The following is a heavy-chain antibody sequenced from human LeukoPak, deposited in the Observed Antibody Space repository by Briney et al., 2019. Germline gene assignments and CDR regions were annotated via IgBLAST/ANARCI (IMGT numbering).Heavy chain of an antibody. CDR1: GFTFNNYA. Sequence: GGSLRLSCAASGFTFNNYAMNWVRQAPGKGLEWVSSTSSSSSYIYYADSVKGRFTISRDNAKKSLYLQMNSLRAEDTAVYYCAREEYSSSSGDYMDVWGKGTTVTVSS. CDR3: AREEYSSSSGDYMDV. V-gene: IGHV3-21*01. CDR2: TSSSSSYI. D-gene: IGHD6-6*01. J-gene: IGHJ6*03.